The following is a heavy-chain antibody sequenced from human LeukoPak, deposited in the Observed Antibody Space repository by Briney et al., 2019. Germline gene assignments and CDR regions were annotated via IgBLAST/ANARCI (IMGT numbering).Heavy chain of an antibody. CDR3: ARDFTYYDILTGYFPLDY. V-gene: IGHV1-2*02. CDR1: GYTFTDYD. Sequence: GASVKVSCKASGYTFTDYDINWVRQAPGQGLEWMGWINPNSGGTNYAQKFQGRVTMTRDTSISTAYMELSRLRSDDTAVYYCARDFTYYDILTGYFPLDYWGQGTLVTVSS. J-gene: IGHJ4*02. CDR2: INPNSGGT. D-gene: IGHD3-9*01.